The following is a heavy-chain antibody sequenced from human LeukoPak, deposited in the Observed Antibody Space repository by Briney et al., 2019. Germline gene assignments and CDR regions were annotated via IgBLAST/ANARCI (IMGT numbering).Heavy chain of an antibody. CDR1: GYTFNFYG. V-gene: IGHV1-18*01. Sequence: ASVKVSCMASGYTFNFYGISWVRQAPGQGLEWMGWISAYNGNTNYAQKVQGRVTMTRDTSISTAYMELSRLRSDDTAVYYCARGRGWDSSGYYYVYWGQGTLVTVSS. D-gene: IGHD3-22*01. J-gene: IGHJ4*02. CDR3: ARGRGWDSSGYYYVY. CDR2: ISAYNGNT.